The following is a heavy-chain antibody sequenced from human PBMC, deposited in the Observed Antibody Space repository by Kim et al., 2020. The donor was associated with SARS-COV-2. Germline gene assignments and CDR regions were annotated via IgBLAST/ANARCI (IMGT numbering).Heavy chain of an antibody. Sequence: GGSLRLSCAASGFTFSDWYMDWVRQAPGKGLEWVGRIRNRVNSYTVDYAASVKGRFTLSRDDSKNSLYLQMNSLKSEDTAVYYCAREIPSAFDIWGQGTMVSVSS. V-gene: IGHV3-72*01. J-gene: IGHJ3*02. CDR1: GFTFSDWY. CDR3: AREIPSAFDI. CDR2: IRNRVNSYTV.